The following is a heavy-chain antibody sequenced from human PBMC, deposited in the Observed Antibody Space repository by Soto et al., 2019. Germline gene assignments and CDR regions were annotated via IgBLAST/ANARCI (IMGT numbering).Heavy chain of an antibody. J-gene: IGHJ4*02. Sequence: SETLSLTCVVSGGSISNKYWTWIRQPPGKGLEWIGYIYYTGSATYHPSLTSRVAISLDTSMQQFSLRLNSVTAADTAVYYCTRATVQRHFDSWGQGTLVTVSS. CDR3: TRATVQRHFDS. V-gene: IGHV4-59*01. D-gene: IGHD4-4*01. CDR1: GGSISNKY. CDR2: IYYTGSA.